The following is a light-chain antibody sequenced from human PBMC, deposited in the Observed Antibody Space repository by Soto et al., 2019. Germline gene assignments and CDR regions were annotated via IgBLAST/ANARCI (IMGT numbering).Light chain of an antibody. CDR1: XLGDKY. CDR2: QDS. V-gene: IGLV3-1*01. J-gene: IGLJ1*01. CDR3: QAXXSSTGV. Sequence: SYELTQPPSVSVSPGQTAXXXXXXXXLGDKYACWYQQKPGQSPVLVIYQDSKRPSGIPERFSGSNSGNTATLTISGTQAMDEADYYCQAXXSSTGVFGTGTKLTVL.